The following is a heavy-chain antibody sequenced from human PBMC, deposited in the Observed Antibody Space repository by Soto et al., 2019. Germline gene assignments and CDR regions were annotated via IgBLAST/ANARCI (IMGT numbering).Heavy chain of an antibody. Sequence: GESLKISFKGSGYSFISYWIGWVRQMPGKGLEWMGIVYPDDSNVRYSPSFQGQVTISADKSISSAYLHWSSLQASDTAMYECARGAPGTTGFPSDYWGQGTLVTVSS. J-gene: IGHJ4*02. D-gene: IGHD1-7*01. CDR1: GYSFISYW. CDR2: VYPDDSNV. CDR3: ARGAPGTTGFPSDY. V-gene: IGHV5-51*01.